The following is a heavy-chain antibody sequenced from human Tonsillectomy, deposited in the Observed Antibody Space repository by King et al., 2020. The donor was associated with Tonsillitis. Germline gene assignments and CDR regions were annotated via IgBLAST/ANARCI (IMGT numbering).Heavy chain of an antibody. CDR3: ARDGGYSYGNAFDI. J-gene: IGHJ3*02. CDR1: GYSISSGYY. D-gene: IGHD5-18*01. V-gene: IGHV4-38-2*02. CDR2: IYHSGST. Sequence: VQLQESGPGLVKPSETLSLTCAVSGYSISSGYYWGWIRQPPGKGLEWIGSIYHSGSTYYNPSLKSRVTISVDTSKNQFSLKLSSVTAADTAVYYCARDGGYSYGNAFDIWGQGTMVTVPS.